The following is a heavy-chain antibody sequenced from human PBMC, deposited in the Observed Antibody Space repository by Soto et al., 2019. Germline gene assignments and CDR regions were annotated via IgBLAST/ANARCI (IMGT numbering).Heavy chain of an antibody. D-gene: IGHD3-3*01. V-gene: IGHV4-4*07. CDR1: GGAISGYY. CDR2: IYSSGST. J-gene: IGHJ5*02. CDR3: ARGQRFSDWFDP. Sequence: SETLSLSCTVTGGAISGYYWTWIRQSAGGGLEWIGRIYSSGSTNYNPSLKSRVTISLDTSMNHFSLRLSSVTAADTAVYYCARGQRFSDWFDPWGQGTLVTVSS.